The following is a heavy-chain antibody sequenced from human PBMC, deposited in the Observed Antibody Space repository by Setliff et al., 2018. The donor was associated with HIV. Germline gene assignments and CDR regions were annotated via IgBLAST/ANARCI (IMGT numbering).Heavy chain of an antibody. CDR3: ARATTTPIAGMLAPPPDY. CDR2: IYSSGST. Sequence: PSETLSLTCTVSGGSISRHTYNWGWIRQPPGKGLEWLGSIYSSGSTNYNPSLKSRVTISVDTSKNQFSLKLSSVTAADTAVYYCARATTTPIAGMLAPPPDYWGQGTLVTVSS. J-gene: IGHJ4*02. V-gene: IGHV4-39*07. CDR1: GGSISRHTYN. D-gene: IGHD6-13*01.